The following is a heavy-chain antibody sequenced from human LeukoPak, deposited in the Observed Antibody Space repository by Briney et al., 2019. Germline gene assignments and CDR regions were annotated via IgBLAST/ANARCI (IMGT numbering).Heavy chain of an antibody. J-gene: IGHJ6*04. D-gene: IGHD1-1*01. V-gene: IGHV1-3*01. CDR2: INAGNGNT. Sequence: ASVKVSCKASGYTFTSYAMHWVRQAPGQRLEWMGWINAGNGNTKYSQKFQGRVTITRDTSASTAYMELSSLRSEDTAVYYCARFAGTTGRYYYYYYGMDVWGKGTTVTVSS. CDR1: GYTFTSYA. CDR3: ARFAGTTGRYYYYYYGMDV.